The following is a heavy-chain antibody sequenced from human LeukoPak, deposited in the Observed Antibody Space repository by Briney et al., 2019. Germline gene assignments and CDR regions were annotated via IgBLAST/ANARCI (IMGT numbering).Heavy chain of an antibody. CDR1: GYTFTGYY. CDR2: INPNSGDT. CDR3: ARGGKPGSSGYDWRNDQYYYSMDV. V-gene: IGHV1-2*02. Sequence: ASVKVSCKASGYTFTGYYMLWVRQAPGQGLEWMGWINPNSGDTNYAQKFQGRVTLTRDTSISTAYMDLSRLRADDSAVYYCARGGKPGSSGYDWRNDQYYYSMDVWGKGTTVAISS. J-gene: IGHJ6*03. D-gene: IGHD5-12*01.